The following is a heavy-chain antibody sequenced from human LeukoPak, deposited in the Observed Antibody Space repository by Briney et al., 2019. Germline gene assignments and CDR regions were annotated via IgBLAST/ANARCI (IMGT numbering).Heavy chain of an antibody. CDR1: GGSISSYY. CDR2: IYYSGST. J-gene: IGHJ4*02. V-gene: IGHV4-59*08. D-gene: IGHD5-18*01. Sequence: SETLSLTCTVSGGSISSYYLRWIRQPPGKGLEWIGYIYYSGSTNYNPSLKSRVTISVDTSKNQFSLKLSSVTAADTAVYYCARRRGYSLDYWGQGTLVTVSS. CDR3: ARRRGYSLDY.